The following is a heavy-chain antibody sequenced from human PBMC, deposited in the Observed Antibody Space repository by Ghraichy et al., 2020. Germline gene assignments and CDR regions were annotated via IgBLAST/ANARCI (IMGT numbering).Heavy chain of an antibody. J-gene: IGHJ4*02. V-gene: IGHV3-48*02. D-gene: IGHD3-3*01. CDR3: ARPNREYYDFWSGYHWN. CDR2: ISSSSSTI. CDR1: GFTFSSYS. Sequence: GESLNISCAASGFTFSSYSMSWVRQAPGKGLEWVSYISSSSSTIYYADSVKGRFTISRDNAKNSLHLQMNSLRDEDTAVYYCARPNREYYDFWSGYHWNWGQGTLVTVSS.